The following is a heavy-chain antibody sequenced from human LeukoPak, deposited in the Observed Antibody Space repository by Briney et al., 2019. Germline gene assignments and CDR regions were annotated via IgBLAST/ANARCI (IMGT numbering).Heavy chain of an antibody. CDR1: GGSISSYY. Sequence: SETLSLTCTVSGGSISSYYWSWIRQPAGKGLEWIGRIYASGSTSYNPSLKSRVTMSVDTSRNQFSLKLNSVTAADTAVYYCARDLRGNYGILDYWGQGTLVTVSS. D-gene: IGHD4-11*01. V-gene: IGHV4-4*07. CDR3: ARDLRGNYGILDY. CDR2: IYASGST. J-gene: IGHJ4*02.